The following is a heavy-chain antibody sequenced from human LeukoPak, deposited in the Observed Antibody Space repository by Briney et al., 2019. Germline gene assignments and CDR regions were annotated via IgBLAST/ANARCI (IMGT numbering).Heavy chain of an antibody. V-gene: IGHV4-4*02. CDR1: GGSISSSNW. J-gene: IGHJ4*02. Sequence: SETLSLTWAVSGGSISSSNWWCCVQQRPGKGLLWSGEIYHSGSTNYNPSLKSRVTISVDKSKNQFSLKLSSVTAADTAVYYCARAAIAPAGTGLDYWGQGTLGTVSS. CDR2: IYHSGST. D-gene: IGHD6-13*01. CDR3: ARAAIAPAGTGLDY.